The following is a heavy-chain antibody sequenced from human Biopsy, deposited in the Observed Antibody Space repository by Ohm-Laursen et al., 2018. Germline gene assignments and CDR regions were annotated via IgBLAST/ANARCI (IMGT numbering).Heavy chain of an antibody. CDR2: SNSGGST. CDR1: GFSISINY. Sequence: SLRLSCTASGFSISINYISWVRRAPGKGLEWISVSNSGGSTYYADSVKDRFTISRDNSNNAVFLQMNSLRAEDTAVYYCARGRGGLAPLDDWGPGTLVTVSS. J-gene: IGHJ4*02. CDR3: ARGRGGLAPLDD. V-gene: IGHV3-66*01.